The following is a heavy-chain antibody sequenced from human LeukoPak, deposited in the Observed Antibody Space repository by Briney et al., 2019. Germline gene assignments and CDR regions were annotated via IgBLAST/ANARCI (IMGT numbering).Heavy chain of an antibody. V-gene: IGHV1-2*02. CDR1: GYTFTHFY. CDR3: AANVETGRGDFDI. Sequence: ASLTVSCKASGYTFTHFYIHWVRQAPGQGLEWLGWIDPNNGDTDYAQKFQGRVTMTRDTSMDTAYMQVTGLRYDDTAVYYCAANVETGRGDFDIWGQGTLVPVSS. J-gene: IGHJ3*02. CDR2: IDPNNGDT. D-gene: IGHD1-14*01.